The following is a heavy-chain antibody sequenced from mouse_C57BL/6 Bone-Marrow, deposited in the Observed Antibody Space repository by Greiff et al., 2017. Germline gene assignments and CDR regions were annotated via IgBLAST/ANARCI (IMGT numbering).Heavy chain of an antibody. D-gene: IGHD2-5*01. Sequence: EVKLVESGGDLVKPGGSLKLSCAASGFTFSSYGMSWVRQTPDKRLEWVATISSGGSYTYYPDSVKGRFTISRDNAKNTLYLQMSSLKSEDTAMYYCARGGLFSNNEYYYAMGYSGQGTSVTVSS. V-gene: IGHV5-6*02. CDR3: ARGGLFSNNEYYYAMGY. CDR2: ISSGGSYT. J-gene: IGHJ4*01. CDR1: GFTFSSYG.